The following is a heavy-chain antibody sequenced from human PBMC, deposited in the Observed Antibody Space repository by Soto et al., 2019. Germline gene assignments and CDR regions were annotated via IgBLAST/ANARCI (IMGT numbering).Heavy chain of an antibody. V-gene: IGHV6-1*01. CDR3: ARGLKNIVATISTVTNNWFDP. CDR2: TYYRSKWFN. J-gene: IGHJ5*02. CDR1: GDSVSSNSAA. Sequence: SQTLSLTCAISGDSVSSNSAAWNWIRQSPSRGLEWLGRTYYRSKWFNNYALSVKSRITINPDTSKNQFSLKLSSVTAADTAVYYCARGLKNIVATISTVTNNWFDPWGQGTQVTVSS. D-gene: IGHD5-12*01.